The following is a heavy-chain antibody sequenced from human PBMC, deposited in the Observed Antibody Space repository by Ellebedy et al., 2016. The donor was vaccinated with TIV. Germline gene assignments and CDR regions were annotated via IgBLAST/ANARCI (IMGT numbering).Heavy chain of an antibody. CDR2: INDSGTA. CDR1: GGYSNDYF. D-gene: IGHD2-21*01. Sequence: SETLSLXCAVHGGYSNDYFWSWFRQSPWQGLEWIGEINDSGTAKYNPSLRSRVTISGDTAKRQVSLHVTSMTAADTAVYYCARFRPHCFSDDCYLNAFEYWGHGTVVTVSS. J-gene: IGHJ3*01. V-gene: IGHV4-34*01. CDR3: ARFRPHCFSDDCYLNAFEY.